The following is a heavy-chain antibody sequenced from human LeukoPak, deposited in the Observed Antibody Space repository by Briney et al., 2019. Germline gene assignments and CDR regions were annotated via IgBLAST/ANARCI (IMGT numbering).Heavy chain of an antibody. J-gene: IGHJ3*02. V-gene: IGHV4-34*01. Sequence: KPSETLSLTCAVYGGSFSGYHWSWIRQPPGKGLEWIGDINHSGSTNYNPSLKSRVTISADTSKNQFSLKLRSMTAADTAVYYCARGWEMAQHFHIWGQGTMVTVSS. D-gene: IGHD5-24*01. CDR1: GGSFSGYH. CDR3: ARGWEMAQHFHI. CDR2: INHSGST.